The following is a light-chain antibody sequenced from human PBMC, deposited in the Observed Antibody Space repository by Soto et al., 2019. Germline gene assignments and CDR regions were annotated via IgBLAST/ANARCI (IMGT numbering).Light chain of an antibody. V-gene: IGKV3-20*01. CDR3: QQYGSS. CDR1: QSVTTR. Sequence: EIVLTQSPDTLSLSPGGRATLSCRASQSVTTRLAWYQQKPGQPPRLLISGASVRASGVPVRISGSGSGTDFTLTISRLEPEDFAVYYCQQYGSSFGQGTKLEIK. CDR2: GAS. J-gene: IGKJ2*01.